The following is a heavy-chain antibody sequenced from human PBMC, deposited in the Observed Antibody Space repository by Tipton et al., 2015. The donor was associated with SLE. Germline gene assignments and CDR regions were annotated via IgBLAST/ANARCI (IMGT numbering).Heavy chain of an antibody. Sequence: QLMQSGAEVKKPGESLKISCKGSGYSFTSHWIVWVRQMPGKGLEWMGSIHPADSDTRYSPSLQGHVSISFDKSITTAYLQWSSLKTSDTAIYYCARRVDSYYLLHYWGQGTLVTVSS. J-gene: IGHJ4*02. D-gene: IGHD1-26*01. CDR2: IHPADSDT. V-gene: IGHV5-51*03. CDR1: GYSFTSHW. CDR3: ARRVDSYYLLHY.